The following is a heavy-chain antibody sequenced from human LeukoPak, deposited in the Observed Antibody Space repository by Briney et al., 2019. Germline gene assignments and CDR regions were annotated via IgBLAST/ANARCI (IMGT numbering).Heavy chain of an antibody. Sequence: SETLSLTCTVSGGSISSSYWSWIRQPPGKGLEWIGYIYYSGSTNYNPSLKSRVTISVDTSKNQFSLKLSSVTAADTAVYYCARDSSGLNWFDPWGQGTLVTASS. V-gene: IGHV4-59*01. J-gene: IGHJ5*02. CDR3: ARDSSGLNWFDP. CDR2: IYYSGST. D-gene: IGHD6-19*01. CDR1: GGSISSSY.